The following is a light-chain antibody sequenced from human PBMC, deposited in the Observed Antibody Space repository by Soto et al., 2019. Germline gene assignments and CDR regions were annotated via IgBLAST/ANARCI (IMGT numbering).Light chain of an antibody. V-gene: IGLV2-11*01. CDR2: EVN. Sequence: QSALTQPRSVSGSPGQSVTISCTATGSDVGDSSHVSWYQLHPGKAPKLMIYEVNNRPSGVPDRFSGSKSGSTASLTISGLQAEDEAEYYCAAWDDSLNGWVFGGGTKLTVL. CDR3: AAWDDSLNGWV. J-gene: IGLJ3*02. CDR1: GSDVGDSSH.